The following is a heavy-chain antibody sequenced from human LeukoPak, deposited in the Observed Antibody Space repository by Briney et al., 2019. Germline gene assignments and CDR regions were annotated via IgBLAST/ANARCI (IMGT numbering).Heavy chain of an antibody. CDR3: TTGATMIVVEEVDY. V-gene: IGHV3-15*01. D-gene: IGHD3-22*01. Sequence: GGSLRLSCAASGFTFSNAWMSWVRQAPGKGLEWVGRIKSKTDGGTIDYAAPVKGRFTISRDDSKNTLYLQMNSLKTEDTAVYYCTTGATMIVVEEVDYWGQGTLVTVSS. J-gene: IGHJ4*02. CDR2: IKSKTDGGTI. CDR1: GFTFSNAW.